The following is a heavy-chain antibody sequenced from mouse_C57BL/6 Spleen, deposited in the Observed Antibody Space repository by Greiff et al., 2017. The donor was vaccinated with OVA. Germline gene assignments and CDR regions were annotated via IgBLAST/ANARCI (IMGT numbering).Heavy chain of an antibody. CDR1: GYSITSGYY. Sequence: EVKLEESGPGLVKPSQSLSLSCSVTGYSITSGYYWNWIRQFPGNKLEWMGYISYDGSNNYNPSLKNRISITRDTSKNQFFLKLKSVTTEDTATYYCSREGCYGSSDFDYWGKGTTLTVSS. J-gene: IGHJ2*01. CDR3: SREGCYGSSDFDY. CDR2: ISYDGSN. D-gene: IGHD1-1*01. V-gene: IGHV3-6*01.